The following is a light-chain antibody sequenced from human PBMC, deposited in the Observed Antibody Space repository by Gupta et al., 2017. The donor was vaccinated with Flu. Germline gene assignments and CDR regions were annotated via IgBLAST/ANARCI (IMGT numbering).Light chain of an antibody. CDR1: QSISSY. J-gene: IGKJ4*01. V-gene: IGKV1-39*01. Sequence: DIQMTQSPSSLSASVGDRVTITCRASQSISSYLNWYQQKPGKAPKLLIYAASSWQSGVPSRFSGSGYGTDFTLTISSRQPEDFATYYCQQNYSNPLITFGGGTKVEIK. CDR2: AAS. CDR3: QQNYSNPLIT.